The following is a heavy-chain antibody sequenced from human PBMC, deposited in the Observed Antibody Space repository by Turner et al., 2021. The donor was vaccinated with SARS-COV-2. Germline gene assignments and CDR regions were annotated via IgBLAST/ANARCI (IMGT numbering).Heavy chain of an antibody. CDR2: ISGSGGGT. CDR3: AKDEVAGLLYYFYAMDV. Sequence: EVQLLESGGGLVQPGGSLRLSCAASGFPFSSCAMSWVRQAPGKGLEWVSSISGSGGGTYYADSVKGRFTISRDNSKNTLYLQMISLRAEDTAVYYCAKDEVAGLLYYFYAMDVWGQGTTVTVSS. D-gene: IGHD6-19*01. V-gene: IGHV3-23*01. CDR1: GFPFSSCA. J-gene: IGHJ6*02.